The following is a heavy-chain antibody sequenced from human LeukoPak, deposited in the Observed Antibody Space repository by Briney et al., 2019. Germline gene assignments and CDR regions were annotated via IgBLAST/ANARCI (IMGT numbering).Heavy chain of an antibody. CDR1: GFTFTNYW. CDR2: INEDGSKE. CDR3: ASSSYSSSSS. V-gene: IGHV3-7*01. D-gene: IGHD6-6*01. Sequence: GGSLRLSCAASGFTFTNYWMIWVRQAPGKGLEWVANINEDGSKEYYVGSVEGRFTISRDNAKNSVFLQMNSLRAEDTAMYYCASSSYSSSSSWGQGTLVTVSS. J-gene: IGHJ5*02.